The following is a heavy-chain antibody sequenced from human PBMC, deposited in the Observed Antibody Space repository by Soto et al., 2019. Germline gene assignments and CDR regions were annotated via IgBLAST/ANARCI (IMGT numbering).Heavy chain of an antibody. CDR3: ATKEGHYDSSGQHY. J-gene: IGHJ4*02. CDR1: GFTFSSYA. D-gene: IGHD3-22*01. Sequence: EVQLLESGGGLVQPGGSLRLSCAASGFTFSSYAMSWVRQAPGKGLEWVSAISGSGGSTYYADSVKGRFTLSRDNSKNTLYLEMNRLRAEDTAVYYCATKEGHYDSSGQHYWGQGTLVTGSS. V-gene: IGHV3-23*01. CDR2: ISGSGGST.